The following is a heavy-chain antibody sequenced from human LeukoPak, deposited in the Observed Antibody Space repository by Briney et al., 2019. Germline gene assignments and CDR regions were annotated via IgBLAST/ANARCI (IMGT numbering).Heavy chain of an antibody. D-gene: IGHD3-9*01. CDR3: ARDPDRYYDILTGPAGDY. Sequence: ASVKVSCKASGGTFSSYAISWVRQAPGQGLEWMGGIIPIFGTANYAQKFQGRVTITTDESTSTAYMELSSLRSEDTAVYYCARDPDRYYDILTGPAGDYWGQGTLVTVSS. V-gene: IGHV1-69*05. CDR2: IIPIFGTA. J-gene: IGHJ4*02. CDR1: GGTFSSYA.